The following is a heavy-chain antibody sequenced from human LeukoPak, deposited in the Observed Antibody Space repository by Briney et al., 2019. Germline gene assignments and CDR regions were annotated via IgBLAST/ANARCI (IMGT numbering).Heavy chain of an antibody. V-gene: IGHV3-11*04. CDR3: ARVSRVNLRYFYYYMDV. CDR2: ISSSGSTV. J-gene: IGHJ6*03. Sequence: GGSLRLSCAASGFTFTDYYMTWIRQAPGKGLEWVSYISSSGSTVYYADSVRGRVTISRDNTKNSLYLQMSSLRAEDTAVYYCARVSRVNLRYFYYYMDVWGKGTKVTVSS. D-gene: IGHD4-11*01. CDR1: GFTFTDYY.